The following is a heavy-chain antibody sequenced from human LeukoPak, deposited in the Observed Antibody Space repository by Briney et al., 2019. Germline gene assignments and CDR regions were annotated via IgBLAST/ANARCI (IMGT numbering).Heavy chain of an antibody. J-gene: IGHJ4*02. Sequence: GGSLRLSCAASGFTFSSYSMNWVRPAPGKGLEWVSYISSSSSTIYYADSVKGRFTISRDNAKNSLYLQMNSLRAEDTAVYYCARVGGSGKIDYWGQGTLVTVSS. D-gene: IGHD3-10*01. V-gene: IGHV3-48*04. CDR2: ISSSSSTI. CDR1: GFTFSSYS. CDR3: ARVGGSGKIDY.